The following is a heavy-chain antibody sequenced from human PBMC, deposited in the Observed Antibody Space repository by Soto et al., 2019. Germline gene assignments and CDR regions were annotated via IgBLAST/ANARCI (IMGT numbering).Heavy chain of an antibody. CDR3: ARNYGHCVADY. V-gene: IGHV4-30-2*01. CDR1: GGSISSGGYS. D-gene: IGHD4-17*01. J-gene: IGHJ4*02. CDR2: IYHSGST. Sequence: QLQLQESGSGLVKPSQTLSLTCAVSGGSISSGGYSWSWIRQPPGKGLEWIGYIYHSGSTYYNPALKSRVTISVDRAKNPSSLKLSSVSAADTAVYYCARNYGHCVADYWGQGTLVSVSS.